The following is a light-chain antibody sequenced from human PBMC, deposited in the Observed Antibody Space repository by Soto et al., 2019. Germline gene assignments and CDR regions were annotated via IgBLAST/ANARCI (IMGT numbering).Light chain of an antibody. V-gene: IGKV1-39*01. J-gene: IGKJ2*01. Sequence: DIQMTQSPSSLSASVGDRVTITCRASQTISTYLNWYQQKPGKAPKLLIYAASSLQSGVPSRFSGSGSGTDFTLIISSLQPEDFATYYCQQSHGTPYTFGQGTKLEIK. CDR2: AAS. CDR1: QTISTY. CDR3: QQSHGTPYT.